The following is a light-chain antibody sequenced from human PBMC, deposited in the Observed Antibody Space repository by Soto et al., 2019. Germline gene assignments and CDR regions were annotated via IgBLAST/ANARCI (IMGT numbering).Light chain of an antibody. CDR2: DAS. CDR3: QGRSHWSIA. J-gene: IGKJ5*01. CDR1: QSVSSY. V-gene: IGKV3-11*01. Sequence: EAVVTRAPATGCAPAGKRGALSCRASQSVSSYLAWYQQKPGQAPRLLIYDASNRATGIPARFRGTGSGTDFTLTITNLEPEDFAVYYCQGRSHWSIAFGRGTRLEIK.